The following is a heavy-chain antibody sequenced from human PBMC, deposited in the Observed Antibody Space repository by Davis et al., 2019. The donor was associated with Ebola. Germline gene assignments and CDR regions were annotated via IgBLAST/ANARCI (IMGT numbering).Heavy chain of an antibody. D-gene: IGHD3-10*01. J-gene: IGHJ6*04. V-gene: IGHV4-39*01. CDR3: ARQHRVVLSDSAGFGEPVLYYYYGMDV. CDR2: IYYSGST. CDR1: GGSISSSSYY. Sequence: SETLSLTCTVSGGSISSSSYYWGWIRQPPGKGLEWIGSIYYSGSTYYNPSLKSRVTISVDTSKNQFSLKLSSVTAADTAVYYCARQHRVVLSDSAGFGEPVLYYYYGMDVWGKGTTVTVSS.